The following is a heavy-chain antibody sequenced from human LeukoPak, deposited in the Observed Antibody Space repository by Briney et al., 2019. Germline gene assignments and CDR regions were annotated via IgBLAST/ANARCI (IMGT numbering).Heavy chain of an antibody. CDR1: GDSVSSNSAA. D-gene: IGHD3-22*01. J-gene: IGHJ4*02. Sequence: SQTLSLTCAISGDSVSSNSAAWNWIRQSPSRGLEWLGRTYYRSKWYNNYAVFVKSRITINPDTSKNQVSLHLNSVTPEDTAVYYCARDYGEYYYDSSGYYGGFDYWGQGTLVTVSS. CDR3: ARDYGEYYYDSSGYYGGFDY. V-gene: IGHV6-1*01. CDR2: TYYRSKWYN.